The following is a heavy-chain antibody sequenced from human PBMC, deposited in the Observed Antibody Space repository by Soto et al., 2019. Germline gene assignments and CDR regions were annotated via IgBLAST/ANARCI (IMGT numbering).Heavy chain of an antibody. Sequence: SETLSLTCVVSGGSLSDHFWSWIRQPPGMELEWIGEINHLGSINYNPSLKSRVTMSVDTSKNQFSLTLNSVTAADTATYYCVRGGISHWAYFYYMDVWDRGTTVTVSS. V-gene: IGHV4-34*01. D-gene: IGHD2-21*01. J-gene: IGHJ6*03. CDR2: INHLGSI. CDR1: GGSLSDHF. CDR3: VRGGISHWAYFYYMDV.